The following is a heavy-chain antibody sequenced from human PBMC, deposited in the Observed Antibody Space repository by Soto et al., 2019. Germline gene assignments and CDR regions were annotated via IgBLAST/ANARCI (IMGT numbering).Heavy chain of an antibody. V-gene: IGHV4-4*02. CDR3: ARDTTPLARGYFDN. J-gene: IGHJ4*02. CDR2: VYHTGAT. D-gene: IGHD1-1*01. CDR1: GGSISSNNW. Sequence: SETLSLTCAVSGGSISSNNWWSWVRQSPGRGLEWIGEVYHTGATYYNPSLKSRVTISVDTSKDQFSLSLNSVTAADTAVYYWARDTTPLARGYFDNWGQGTLVTVSS.